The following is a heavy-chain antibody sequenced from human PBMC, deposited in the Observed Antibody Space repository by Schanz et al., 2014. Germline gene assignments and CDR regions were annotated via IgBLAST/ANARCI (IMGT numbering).Heavy chain of an antibody. Sequence: EVQVVESGGGLVQPGGSLRLSCEASGFTLTSYALTWVRQAPGKGLEWVAGISGSGGSTDYADSVKGRFIIPRDNSKNTLYLQMNSLRAEDTAVYYCAKIRYDSSGYYLPYYGMDVWGQGTTVTVS. J-gene: IGHJ6*02. CDR3: AKIRYDSSGYYLPYYGMDV. D-gene: IGHD3-22*01. CDR2: ISGSGGST. V-gene: IGHV3-23*04. CDR1: GFTLTSYA.